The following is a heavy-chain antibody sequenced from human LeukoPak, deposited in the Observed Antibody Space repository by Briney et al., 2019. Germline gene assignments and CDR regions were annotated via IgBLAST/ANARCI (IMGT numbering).Heavy chain of an antibody. Sequence: ASVKVSCKASGYTFTSYYMHWVRRAPGQGLEWMGIINPSGGSTSYAQKFQGRVTMTRDTSTSTVYMELSSLRSEDTAVYYCARGDYDFWSGYYWFDYWGQGTLVTVSS. J-gene: IGHJ4*02. CDR1: GYTFTSYY. V-gene: IGHV1-46*01. CDR3: ARGDYDFWSGYYWFDY. CDR2: INPSGGST. D-gene: IGHD3-3*01.